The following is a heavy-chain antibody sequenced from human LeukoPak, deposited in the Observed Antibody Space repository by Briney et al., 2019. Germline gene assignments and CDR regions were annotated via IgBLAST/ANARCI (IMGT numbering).Heavy chain of an antibody. CDR1: GFTFSSYA. J-gene: IGHJ5*02. D-gene: IGHD1/OR15-1a*01. Sequence: GGSLRLSCAASGFTFSSYAMSWVRQAPGKGLEWVSAISGSGGSTYYADSAKGRFTISRDNSKNTLYLQMNSLRAEDTAVYYCAKVGMSGTPTPWFDPWGQGTLVTVSS. CDR2: ISGSGGST. CDR3: AKVGMSGTPTPWFDP. V-gene: IGHV3-23*01.